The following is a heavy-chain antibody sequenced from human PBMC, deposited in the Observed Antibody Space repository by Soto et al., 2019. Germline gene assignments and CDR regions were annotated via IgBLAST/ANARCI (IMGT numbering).Heavy chain of an antibody. V-gene: IGHV4-34*01. CDR2: MSHSGGT. CDR3: ARVERGTATTVVDAFDI. Sequence: QVQLQQWGAGLLKPSETLSLTCAVYGGFVTSGSYYWSWIRQPPGKGLEWIGEMSHSGGTHCNPPLKRRVSISVDTAKNQFTLMMSSVTAADTALYYCARVERGTATTVVDAFDIWGPGTMVIVSS. J-gene: IGHJ3*02. CDR1: GGFVTSGSYY. D-gene: IGHD1-1*01.